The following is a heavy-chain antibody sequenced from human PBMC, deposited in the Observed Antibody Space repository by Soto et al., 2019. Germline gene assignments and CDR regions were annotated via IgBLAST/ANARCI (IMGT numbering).Heavy chain of an antibody. V-gene: IGHV3-33*01. J-gene: IGHJ4*02. CDR2: IWYDGSNK. CDR1: VFTFSSYG. CDR3: ARDPYYYDSSGYFDY. Sequence: PWWSLRLSCSASVFTFSSYGMHWFRQAPGKGLEWVAVIWYDGSNKYYADSVKGRFTISRDNSKNTLYLQMNSLRAEDTAVYYCARDPYYYDSSGYFDYWGQGTLVTVSS. D-gene: IGHD3-22*01.